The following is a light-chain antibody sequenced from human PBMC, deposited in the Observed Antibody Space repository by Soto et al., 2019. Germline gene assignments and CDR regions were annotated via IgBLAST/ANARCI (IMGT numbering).Light chain of an antibody. CDR1: SSDVGSYNL. Sequence: QSVLTQPASVSRSPGQSITISCTGTSSDVGSYNLVSWYQQHPGKAPKLMIYEGSKRPSGVSNRFSGSKSGNTASLTISGLQAEDEADYYCCSYAGSNAIHVVFGGGTKLTVL. CDR2: EGS. CDR3: CSYAGSNAIHVV. V-gene: IGLV2-23*03. J-gene: IGLJ2*01.